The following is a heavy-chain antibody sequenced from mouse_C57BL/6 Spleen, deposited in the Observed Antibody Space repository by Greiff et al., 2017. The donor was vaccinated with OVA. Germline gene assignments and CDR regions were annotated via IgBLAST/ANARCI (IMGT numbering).Heavy chain of an antibody. CDR3: ARSHSLYYFDY. CDR1: GYSITSGYY. D-gene: IGHD6-1*01. J-gene: IGHJ2*01. Sequence: EVQLQQSGPGLVKPSQSLSLTCSVTGYSITSGYYWNWIRQFPGNKLEWMGYISYDGSNNYNPSLKNRISITRDTSKNQFFLKLNSVTTEDTATYYCARSHSLYYFDYWGQGTTLTVSS. CDR2: ISYDGSN. V-gene: IGHV3-6*01.